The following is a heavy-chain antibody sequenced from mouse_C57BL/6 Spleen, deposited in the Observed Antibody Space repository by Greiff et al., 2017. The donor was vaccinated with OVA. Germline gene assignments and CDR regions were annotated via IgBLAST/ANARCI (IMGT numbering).Heavy chain of an antibody. J-gene: IGHJ1*03. Sequence: QVQLQQPGAELVRPGSSVKLSCKASGYTFTSYWMHWVKQRPIQGLEWIGNIDPSDSETHYNQKFKDKATLTVDKSSSTAYMQLSSLTSEDSAVYYCERESITTVSPGYFDVWGTGTTVTVSS. D-gene: IGHD1-1*01. CDR1: GYTFTSYW. V-gene: IGHV1-52*01. CDR2: IDPSDSET. CDR3: ERESITTVSPGYFDV.